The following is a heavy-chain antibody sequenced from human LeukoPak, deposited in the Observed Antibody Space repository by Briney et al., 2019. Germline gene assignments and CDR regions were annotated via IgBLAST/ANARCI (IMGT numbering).Heavy chain of an antibody. Sequence: GRSLRLSCATSGVTFRSSWMHWVRQAPGKGLVWVSRINSDGSTTAYADSVKGRFTISRDNAKNTLYLQMNSLRAEDTAVYYCARELVSGYWGEGTLVTVSS. CDR1: GVTFRSSW. J-gene: IGHJ4*02. D-gene: IGHD6-13*01. CDR3: ARELVSGY. V-gene: IGHV3-74*01. CDR2: INSDGSTT.